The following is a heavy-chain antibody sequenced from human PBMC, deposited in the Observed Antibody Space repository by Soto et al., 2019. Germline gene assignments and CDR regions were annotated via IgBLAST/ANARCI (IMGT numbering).Heavy chain of an antibody. CDR3: ARDRGWIQLWTTCYYYGLDV. CDR1: GYTFTSYG. J-gene: IGHJ6*02. D-gene: IGHD5-18*01. V-gene: IGHV1-18*01. Sequence: QVQLVQSGAEVKKPGASVKVSCKASGYTFTSYGISWVRQAPGQGLEWMGWISAYNGNTNYAQKLQGRVTMTTDTSTITDYMELRSLRSDDTVVYYCARDRGWIQLWTTCYYYGLDVWGQGTTVTVSS. CDR2: ISAYNGNT.